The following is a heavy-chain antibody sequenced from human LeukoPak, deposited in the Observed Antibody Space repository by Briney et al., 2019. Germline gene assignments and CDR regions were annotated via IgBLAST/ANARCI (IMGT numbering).Heavy chain of an antibody. CDR3: AKDRGTMIVVVIFYFDH. D-gene: IGHD3-22*01. Sequence: GGSLRLSCTASGFTFSSYAMSWVRQAPGKGLEWVSAISGSGGSTYYADSVKGRFTISRDNSKNTMYLQMNSLRAEDTAVYYCAKDRGTMIVVVIFYFDHWGQGTLVTVSS. V-gene: IGHV3-23*01. CDR1: GFTFSSYA. CDR2: ISGSGGST. J-gene: IGHJ4*02.